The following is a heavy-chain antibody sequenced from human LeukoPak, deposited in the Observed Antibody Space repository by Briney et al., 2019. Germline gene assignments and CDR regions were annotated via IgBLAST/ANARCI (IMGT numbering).Heavy chain of an antibody. CDR3: GKDQGNGDYYRNYYYMEV. J-gene: IGHJ6*03. Sequence: PGGSLRLSCVASEFTFSSYAVSWVRQAPGKGLECVSFMRYNGGRVHYADSVKGRFTISRDKSRNTVYLQMNSLRAEDTAVYYCGKDQGNGDYYRNYYYMEVWGKGTTVIVSS. V-gene: IGHV3-23*01. D-gene: IGHD4-17*01. CDR2: MRYNGGRV. CDR1: EFTFSSYA.